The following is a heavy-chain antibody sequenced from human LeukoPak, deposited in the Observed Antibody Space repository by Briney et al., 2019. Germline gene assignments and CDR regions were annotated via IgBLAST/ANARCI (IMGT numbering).Heavy chain of an antibody. CDR1: GDSISSHY. D-gene: IGHD1-14*01. V-gene: IGHV4-59*11. CDR3: ARGNLDVSSHRGGDFEP. CDR2: IFYTGST. Sequence: SETLSLTCTVSGDSISSHYWSWIRQPPGKGLEWIGSIFYTGSTNYNPSLKSRVSISKDTSMTQFSLKLSSVTAADTALYYCARGNLDVSSHRGGDFEPLGQGTLVTVSS. J-gene: IGHJ5*02.